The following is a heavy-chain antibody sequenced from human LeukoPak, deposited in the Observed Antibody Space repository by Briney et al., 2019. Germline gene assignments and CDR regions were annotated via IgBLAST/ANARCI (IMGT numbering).Heavy chain of an antibody. CDR1: GFTFSSYA. CDR2: ISGSGGST. D-gene: IGHD3-22*01. CDR3: AKDQREYYYDTSGYFVY. J-gene: IGHJ4*02. V-gene: IGHV3-23*01. Sequence: GGSLRLSCAASGFTFSSYAMSWVRQAPGKGLEWVSAISGSGGSTYYADSVKGRFTISRDNSKNTFYLQMNSLRAEDTAVYFCAKDQREYYYDTSGYFVYWGQGTLVTVFS.